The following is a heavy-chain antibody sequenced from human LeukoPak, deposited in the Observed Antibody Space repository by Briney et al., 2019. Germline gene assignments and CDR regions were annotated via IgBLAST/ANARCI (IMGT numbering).Heavy chain of an antibody. CDR2: ISYDGSNK. D-gene: IGHD4-23*01. CDR1: GFTFSSYG. J-gene: IGHJ4*02. CDR3: AEDLTDYVGDY. V-gene: IGHV3-30*18. Sequence: GGSLRLSCAASGFTFSSYGMHWVRQAPGKGLEWVAVISYDGSNKYYADSVKGRFTISRDNSKNTLYLQMNSLRAEDTAVYYCAEDLTDYVGDYWGQGTLVTVSS.